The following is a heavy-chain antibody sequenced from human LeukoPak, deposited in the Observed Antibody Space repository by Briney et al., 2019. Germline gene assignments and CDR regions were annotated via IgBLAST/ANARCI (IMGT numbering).Heavy chain of an antibody. Sequence: PGGSLRLSCAASGFTFDDYAMHWVRQAPGKGLEWVSGISWNSGSIGYADSVKGRFTISRDNAKNSLYLQMNSLRAEDTALYYCAKDDSYGCNSNFDYWGQGTLVTVSS. CDR1: GFTFDDYA. V-gene: IGHV3-9*01. CDR3: AKDDSYGCNSNFDY. D-gene: IGHD4-23*01. J-gene: IGHJ4*02. CDR2: ISWNSGSI.